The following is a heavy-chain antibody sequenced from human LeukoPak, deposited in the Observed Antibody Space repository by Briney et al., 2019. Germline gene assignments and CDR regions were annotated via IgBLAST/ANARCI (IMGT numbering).Heavy chain of an antibody. CDR3: ATYKYDYVWGNQHFDY. J-gene: IGHJ4*02. CDR1: NASISSNTYY. V-gene: IGHV4-39*07. D-gene: IGHD3-16*01. Sequence: PSETLSLTCTVSNASISSNTYYRAWIRQPPGKGLEYIGSINYRGSTYYNPSLKSRVTLSVDTSKNQFSLKLNSVTAADTAVYYCATYKYDYVWGNQHFDYWGQGTLVAVSS. CDR2: INYRGST.